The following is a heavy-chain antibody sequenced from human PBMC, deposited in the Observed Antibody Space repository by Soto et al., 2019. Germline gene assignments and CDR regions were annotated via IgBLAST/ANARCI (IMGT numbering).Heavy chain of an antibody. J-gene: IGHJ4*02. CDR3: ARPSGSYLYYFDY. V-gene: IGHV4-39*01. D-gene: IGHD1-26*01. Sequence: AETLSLTCTVSGGSISRSRYYWGWIRQPPGKGLEWIGSIYYSGGTYYSPSLKSRVTMSVDTSKNQFSLKLSSVTAADTAVYYCARPSGSYLYYFDYWGQGTLVTVSS. CDR2: IYYSGGT. CDR1: GGSISRSRYY.